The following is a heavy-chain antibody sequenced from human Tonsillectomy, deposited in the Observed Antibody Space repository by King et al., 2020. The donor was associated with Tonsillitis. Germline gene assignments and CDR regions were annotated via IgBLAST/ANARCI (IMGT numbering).Heavy chain of an antibody. J-gene: IGHJ6*02. CDR1: GYSFTGSF. D-gene: IGHD1-1*01. CDR3: ARAKGSSTGPHAMDV. Sequence: AQLVQSGAEVKKPGASVKVSCKTSGYSFTGSFIHWVRQAPGQGLEWMGWINPNTGGTIYAQKFQAWVTMTRDTSTTTAYMELRTLKSDDTAVYYCARAKGSSTGPHAMDVWGQGTTVTVSS. V-gene: IGHV1-2*04. CDR2: INPNTGGT.